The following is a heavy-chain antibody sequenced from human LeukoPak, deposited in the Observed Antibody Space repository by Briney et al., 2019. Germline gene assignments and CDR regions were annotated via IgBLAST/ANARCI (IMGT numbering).Heavy chain of an antibody. CDR3: AKDRGEQWLVTSSDY. CDR1: GFTFSIYV. D-gene: IGHD6-19*01. CDR2: ISGSGGTT. J-gene: IGHJ4*02. Sequence: SGGSLRLSCAASGFTFSIYVMNWVRQAPGKGLEWVSSISGSGGTTYYADSVKGRFTISRDNSKNTLYLQMNSLRPEDTAVYYCAKDRGEQWLVTSSDYWGQGTLVTVSS. V-gene: IGHV3-23*01.